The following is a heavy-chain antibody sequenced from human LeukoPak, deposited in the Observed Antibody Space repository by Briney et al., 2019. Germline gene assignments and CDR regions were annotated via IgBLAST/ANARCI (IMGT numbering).Heavy chain of an antibody. J-gene: IGHJ4*02. CDR1: GGSISSNY. Sequence: PSETLSLTCTVSGGSISSNYWSWIRQPPGKGLEWIGYIYYSGSTNYNPSLKSRVTISVDTSKNQFSLKLSSVTAADTAVYYCARDKGAYGGIDYWGQGTLVTVSS. V-gene: IGHV4-59*01. CDR3: ARDKGAYGGIDY. CDR2: IYYSGST. D-gene: IGHD4-23*01.